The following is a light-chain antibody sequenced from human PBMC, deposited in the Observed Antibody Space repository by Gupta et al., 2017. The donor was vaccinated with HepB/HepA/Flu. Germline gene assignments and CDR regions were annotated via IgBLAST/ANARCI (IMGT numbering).Light chain of an antibody. J-gene: IGKJ5*01. Sequence: DSVMTQSPYSLAVSLGERATINCKSSQNLLYSNNKNYLAWYQKKAGQPPKLLIYWASTRESGVPDRFSGRESGTDFTLTISNGQAEDVAVYYCQQEYNLPVTFGQGTPVEIK. CDR3: QQEYNLPVT. CDR2: WAS. CDR1: QNLLYSNNKNY. V-gene: IGKV4-1*01.